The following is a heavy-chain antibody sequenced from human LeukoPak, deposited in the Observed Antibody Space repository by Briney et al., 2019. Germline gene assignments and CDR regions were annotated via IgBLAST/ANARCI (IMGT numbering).Heavy chain of an antibody. CDR2: ISDDETYK. D-gene: IGHD3-10*02. CDR1: GFTFNSYS. J-gene: IGHJ4*02. V-gene: IGHV3-30-3*01. CDR3: TRGMLRQPPDY. Sequence: GGALRLSCAASGFTFNSYSMDWVRQAPGKGLEWVTAISDDETYKFYADSVRGRFTISRDNSKHTPYLQMNSLRVEDTATYYCTRGMLRQPPDYWGQGMLVTVSS.